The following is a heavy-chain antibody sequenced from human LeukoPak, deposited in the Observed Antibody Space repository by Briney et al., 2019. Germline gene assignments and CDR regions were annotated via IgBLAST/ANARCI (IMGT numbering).Heavy chain of an antibody. CDR1: GFTFRSYS. V-gene: IGHV3-21*01. CDR2: IDPSSTYI. Sequence: GGSLRLSCAASGFTFRSYSMNWVRQAPGKGLEWVSAIDPSSTYIYYADSVKGRFTISRDNAENSLYLQMNSLRAEDTAVYYCAREHLDAFDIWGQGTMVTVSS. CDR3: AREHLDAFDI. D-gene: IGHD3-3*02. J-gene: IGHJ3*02.